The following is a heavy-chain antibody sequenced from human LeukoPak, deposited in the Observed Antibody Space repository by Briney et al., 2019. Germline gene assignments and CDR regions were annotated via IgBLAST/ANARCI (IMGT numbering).Heavy chain of an antibody. CDR1: GFTFSSYS. CDR2: ISSSSSYI. D-gene: IGHD3-10*01. J-gene: IGHJ6*03. Sequence: GGSLRLSCAASGFTFSSYSMNWVRQAPGKGLEWVSSISSSSSYIYYADSVKGRFTISRDNAKNSLYLQMNSLRAEDTAVYYCAREQAGYYYYYMDVRGKGTTVTVSS. CDR3: AREQAGYYYYYMDV. V-gene: IGHV3-21*01.